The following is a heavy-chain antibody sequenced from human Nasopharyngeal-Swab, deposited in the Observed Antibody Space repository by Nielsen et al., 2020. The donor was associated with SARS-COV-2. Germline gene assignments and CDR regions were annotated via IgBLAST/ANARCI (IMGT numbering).Heavy chain of an antibody. Sequence: ASVKVSCKASVYTFTGYYMHWVRQAPGQGLEWMGRINPNSGGTNYAQKFQGRVTMTRDTSISTAYMELSRLRSDDTAVYYCAREDSSSWYSLLNWFDPWGQGTLVTVSS. CDR3: AREDSSSWYSLLNWFDP. V-gene: IGHV1-2*06. CDR2: INPNSGGT. D-gene: IGHD6-13*01. J-gene: IGHJ5*02. CDR1: VYTFTGYY.